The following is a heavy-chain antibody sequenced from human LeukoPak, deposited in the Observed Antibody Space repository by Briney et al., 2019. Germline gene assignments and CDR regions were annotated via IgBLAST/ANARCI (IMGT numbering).Heavy chain of an antibody. CDR3: ARHEKLGQFDF. V-gene: IGHV4-59*01. J-gene: IGHJ4*02. Sequence: SETLSLTCTVSGGSISSYYWSWIRQPPGKGLEWIGYIYYSGSTNYNPSLKSRVTISVDTSKNQFSLKLSSVTAADTAVYYCARHEKLGQFDFWGQGTLVTVSS. CDR2: IYYSGST. CDR1: GGSISSYY. D-gene: IGHD3-10*01.